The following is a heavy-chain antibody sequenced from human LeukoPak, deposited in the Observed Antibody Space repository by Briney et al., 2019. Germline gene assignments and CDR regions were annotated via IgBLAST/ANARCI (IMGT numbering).Heavy chain of an antibody. Sequence: GGSLRLSCAASGFTFSSYAMSWVRQAPGKGLEWVANIKPDGTTKFYVDSVKGRFTISRDNALNSLYLQMNILRAEDTAIYYCARSIPYGTTWYGRSDYWGQGTLVTVSS. J-gene: IGHJ4*02. CDR1: GFTFSSYA. CDR3: ARSIPYGTTWYGRSDY. CDR2: IKPDGTTK. D-gene: IGHD6-13*01. V-gene: IGHV3-7*03.